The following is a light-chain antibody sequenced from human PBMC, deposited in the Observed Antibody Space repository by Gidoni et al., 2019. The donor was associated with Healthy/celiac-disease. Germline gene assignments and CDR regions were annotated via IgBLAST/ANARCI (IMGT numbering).Light chain of an antibody. Sequence: IVMTQSPDSMAVSLGERATINCKSSQSVLYSSNNKNYLAWYQQKPGQPPKLLIYWASTRESGVPDRFSGRGSWTDFTLTISSLQAEDVAVYYCQQYYSTPPWTFGQGTKVEIK. CDR1: QSVLYSSNNKNY. J-gene: IGKJ1*01. V-gene: IGKV4-1*01. CDR3: QQYYSTPPWT. CDR2: WAS.